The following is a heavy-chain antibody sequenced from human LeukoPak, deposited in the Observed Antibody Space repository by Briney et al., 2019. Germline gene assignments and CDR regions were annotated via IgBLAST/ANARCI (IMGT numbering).Heavy chain of an antibody. D-gene: IGHD3-16*02. Sequence: GPLRLSCVASGFIFNDYTMHWVRQPPGKGLEWVSLISWDGVSTFYADSVKGRFTISRDNSKNSLYLEMNSLRTEDTALYYCVKDSSGSYPNYGLDYFDYWGQGTLVTVSS. V-gene: IGHV3-43*01. J-gene: IGHJ4*02. CDR2: ISWDGVST. CDR1: GFIFNDYT. CDR3: VKDSSGSYPNYGLDYFDY.